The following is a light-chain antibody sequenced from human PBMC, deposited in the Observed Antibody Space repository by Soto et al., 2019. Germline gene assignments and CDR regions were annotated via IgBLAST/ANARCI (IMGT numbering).Light chain of an antibody. V-gene: IGKV4-1*01. Sequence: DIVMTQSPDSLAVSLGERATINCKSSQSILHSSSNKNHLAWFRQKPGQPPTLLIYWASTRESGVPDRFSGSGSGTDFILTISSLEPEDFAVYYCQQRNIWPPVTFGQGTRLEIK. J-gene: IGKJ5*01. CDR3: QQRNIWPPVT. CDR1: QSILHSSSNKNH. CDR2: WAS.